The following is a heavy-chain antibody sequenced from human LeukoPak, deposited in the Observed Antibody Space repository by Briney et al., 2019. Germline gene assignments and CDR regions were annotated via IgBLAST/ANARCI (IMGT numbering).Heavy chain of an antibody. J-gene: IGHJ4*02. Sequence: GGSLRLSCAASGFTFNNYAMNWARQAPGKGLEWVSSISGGGETTYYADSAKGRFTISRDNSQNTLYLQMNSLRAEDTAVYYCARDYADYVGYFFFDYWGQGTLVTVSS. CDR2: ISGGGETT. CDR1: GFTFNNYA. V-gene: IGHV3-23*01. D-gene: IGHD4-17*01. CDR3: ARDYADYVGYFFFDY.